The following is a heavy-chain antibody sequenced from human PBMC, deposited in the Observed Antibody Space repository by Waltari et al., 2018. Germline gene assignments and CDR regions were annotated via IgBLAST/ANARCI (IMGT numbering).Heavy chain of an antibody. CDR1: GDTFNRYA. D-gene: IGHD6-13*01. CDR3: ALSPQQLLAFDF. Sequence: QVQVMQSGAEMKQPGSSVKVSCTVSGDTFNRYAVSWVRQAPGQGLEWMGRSVPVLQMTNCAQRFRGRITLTASTSATTAFMDRSGLRSEDTAVYYCALSPQQLLAFDFWGQGTMVTVSS. CDR2: SVPVLQMT. V-gene: IGHV1-69*04. J-gene: IGHJ3*01.